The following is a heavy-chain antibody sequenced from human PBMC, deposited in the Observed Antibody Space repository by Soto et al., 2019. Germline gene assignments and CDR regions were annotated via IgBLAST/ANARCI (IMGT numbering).Heavy chain of an antibody. D-gene: IGHD3-10*02. J-gene: IGHJ6*02. Sequence: ASVKVSCKASGYTFTSYGISWVRQAPGQGLEWMGWISAYNGNTNYAQKLQGRVTMTTDTSTSTAYMELRSLRSDDTAVYYCARGITTIGYYYYGMDVWGQGTTVTVSS. CDR1: GYTFTSYG. V-gene: IGHV1-18*04. CDR2: ISAYNGNT. CDR3: ARGITTIGYYYYGMDV.